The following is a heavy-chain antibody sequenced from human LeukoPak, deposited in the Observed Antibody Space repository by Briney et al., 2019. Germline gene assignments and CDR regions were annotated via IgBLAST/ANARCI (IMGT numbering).Heavy chain of an antibody. J-gene: IGHJ3*02. CDR2: INPNSGGT. V-gene: IGHV1-2*02. D-gene: IGHD3-22*01. CDR3: ARVKYYYDNQHDEAFDI. Sequence: GASVKVSCKASGYTFTGYYMHWVRQAPGQGLEWMGWINPNSGGTNYAQKFQGRVTMTRDTSISTAYMELSRLRSDDTAVYYCARVKYYYDNQHDEAFDIWGQGTMVTVSS. CDR1: GYTFTGYY.